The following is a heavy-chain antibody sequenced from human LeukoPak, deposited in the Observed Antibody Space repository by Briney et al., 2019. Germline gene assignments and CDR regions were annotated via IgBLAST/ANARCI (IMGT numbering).Heavy chain of an antibody. CDR2: IWYDGSNK. CDR1: GFTFSSYG. V-gene: IGHV3-33*06. CDR3: AKAHSPYYDFWSAAAAFDY. D-gene: IGHD3-3*01. J-gene: IGHJ4*02. Sequence: PGGSLRLSCAASGFTFSSYGMHWVRQAPGKGLEWVAVIWYDGSNKYYADSVKGRFTISRDNSKNTLYLQMNSLRAEDTAVYYCAKAHSPYYDFWSAAAAFDYWGQGTPVTVSS.